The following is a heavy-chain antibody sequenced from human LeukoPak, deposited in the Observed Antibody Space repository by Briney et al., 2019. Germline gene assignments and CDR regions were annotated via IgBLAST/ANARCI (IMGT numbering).Heavy chain of an antibody. CDR2: INHSGST. Sequence: PSETLSLTCAVYGDSFSGYYWSWIRQPPGKGLEWIGEINHSGSTNYNPSLKSRVTISVDTSKNQFSLKLSSVTAADTAVYYCARGASYYDFWSGLKNYYYYYMDVWGKGTTVTVSS. D-gene: IGHD3-3*01. J-gene: IGHJ6*03. CDR3: ARGASYYDFWSGLKNYYYYYMDV. V-gene: IGHV4-34*01. CDR1: GDSFSGYY.